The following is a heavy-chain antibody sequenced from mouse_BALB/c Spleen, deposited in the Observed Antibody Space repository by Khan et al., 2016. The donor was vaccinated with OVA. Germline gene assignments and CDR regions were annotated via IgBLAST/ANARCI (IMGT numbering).Heavy chain of an antibody. V-gene: IGHV6-6*02. J-gene: IGHJ2*01. CDR1: GFTFSNYW. CDR2: IRLKSDDYVT. Sequence: EVQLVESGGGLVQPGGSMKLSCVASGFTFSNYWMNWVRQSPEKGLEWVAEIRLKSDDYVTHYAESVKGRFTISSDESKSSEYLQMNNLRAEETGIYYCWILLWGQGTTITVS. CDR3: WILL.